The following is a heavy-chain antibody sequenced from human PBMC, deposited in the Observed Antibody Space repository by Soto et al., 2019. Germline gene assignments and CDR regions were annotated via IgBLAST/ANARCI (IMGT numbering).Heavy chain of an antibody. Sequence: RRLSCAASGFTFSSYSMSWVRQAPGKGLEWVSGFRTGGDDGTTYYADSVKGRFTISRDNSKNTLFLQMNSLRVEDTAIYYCAKKVNSGPGSQYFDYWGQGTLVTVSS. V-gene: IGHV3-23*01. CDR2: FRTGGDDGTT. CDR1: GFTFSSYS. D-gene: IGHD3-10*01. CDR3: AKKVNSGPGSQYFDY. J-gene: IGHJ4*02.